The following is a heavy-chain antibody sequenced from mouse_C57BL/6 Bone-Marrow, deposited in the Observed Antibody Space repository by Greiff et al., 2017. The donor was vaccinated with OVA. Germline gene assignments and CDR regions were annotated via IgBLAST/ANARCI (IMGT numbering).Heavy chain of an antibody. CDR3: ASGLPDYAMDY. Sequence: QVQLQQSGPGLVQPSQSLSITCTVSGFSLTSYGVHWVRQSPGKGLEWLGVIWRGGSTDYNAAFISRLSISKDNTKRQVFFKMNSLQADDTAIYYCASGLPDYAMDYWGQGTSVTVSS. CDR2: IWRGGST. CDR1: GFSLTSYG. D-gene: IGHD5-5*01. J-gene: IGHJ4*01. V-gene: IGHV2-2*01.